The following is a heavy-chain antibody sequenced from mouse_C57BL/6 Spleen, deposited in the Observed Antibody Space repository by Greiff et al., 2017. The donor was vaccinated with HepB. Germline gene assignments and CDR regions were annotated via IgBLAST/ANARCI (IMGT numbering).Heavy chain of an antibody. CDR1: GYSFTDYN. Sequence: LVEPGASVKISCKASGYSFTDYNMNWVKQSNGKSLEWIGVINPNYGTTSYNQKFKGKATLTVDQSSSTAYMQLNSLTSEDSAVYYCARSEGSGFAWFAYWGQGTLVTVSA. J-gene: IGHJ3*01. D-gene: IGHD3-2*02. CDR3: ARSEGSGFAWFAY. CDR2: INPNYGTT. V-gene: IGHV1-39*01.